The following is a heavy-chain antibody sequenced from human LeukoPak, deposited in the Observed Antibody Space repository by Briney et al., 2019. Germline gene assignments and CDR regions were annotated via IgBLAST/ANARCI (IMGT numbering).Heavy chain of an antibody. CDR3: ARVTCFYDSSGYCDYYYYGMDV. D-gene: IGHD3-22*01. Sequence: ASVKVSCKASGYTFTSYGISWVRQAPGQGLEWMGWISAYNGNTNYAQKLQGRVTVTTDTSTSTAYMELRSLRSDDTAVYYCARVTCFYDSSGYCDYYYYGMDVWGQGTTVTVSS. J-gene: IGHJ6*02. CDR1: GYTFTSYG. CDR2: ISAYNGNT. V-gene: IGHV1-18*01.